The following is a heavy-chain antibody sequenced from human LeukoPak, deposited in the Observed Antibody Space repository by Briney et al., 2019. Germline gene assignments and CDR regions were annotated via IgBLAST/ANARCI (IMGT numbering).Heavy chain of an antibody. D-gene: IGHD2-21*02. CDR1: GFTFSSYS. CDR2: ISNTGSNI. Sequence: GGSLRLSCAASGFTFSSYSMNWVRQAPGKGLEWVSYISNTGSNIRYADPVKGRFTISRDNGKNSLYLQMNSLRDEDTAVYYCARGLIYCGGDCYRAFDIWGQGTMVTVSS. V-gene: IGHV3-48*02. CDR3: ARGLIYCGGDCYRAFDI. J-gene: IGHJ3*02.